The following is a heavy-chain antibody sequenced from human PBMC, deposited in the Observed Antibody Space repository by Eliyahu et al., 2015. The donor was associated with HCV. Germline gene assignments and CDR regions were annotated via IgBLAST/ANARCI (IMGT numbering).Heavy chain of an antibody. Sequence: QVQLVQSGAEVQKPGASMKVXCKTSGYTFTSXXVQWVRQAPGTRPXWMGWINPGNGNTKXXPKFQGRVTITSDTSATTAYMELRSLRSEDTAVYYCAVGPGGESLGYYLFYWGQGTLVTVSS. CDR2: INPGNGNT. J-gene: IGHJ4*02. CDR1: GYTFTSXX. D-gene: IGHD3-3*01. V-gene: IGHV1-3*01. CDR3: AVGPGGESLGYYLFY.